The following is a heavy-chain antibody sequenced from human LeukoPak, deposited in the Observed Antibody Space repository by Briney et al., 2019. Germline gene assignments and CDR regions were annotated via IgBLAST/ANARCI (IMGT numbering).Heavy chain of an antibody. CDR3: ARDSADIAVAGSFDY. J-gene: IGHJ4*02. D-gene: IGHD6-19*01. Sequence: SETLSLTCTVSGASISTYYWSWIRQPPGKGLEWIGHIYYSGSTNYNPSLKSRVTISVDTSKNQFSLKLSSVTAADTAVYYCARDSADIAVAGSFDYWGQGTLVTVSS. CDR2: IYYSGST. V-gene: IGHV4-59*12. CDR1: GASISTYY.